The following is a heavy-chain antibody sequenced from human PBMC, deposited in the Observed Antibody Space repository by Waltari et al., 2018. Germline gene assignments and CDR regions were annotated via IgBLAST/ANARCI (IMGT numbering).Heavy chain of an antibody. V-gene: IGHV3-53*01. J-gene: IGHJ4*02. CDR1: GFTVTNYY. D-gene: IGHD2-21*02. Sequence: HLVDSGGGLIQPGGSLRLSCAASGFTVTNYYMIWVRQAPGRGLECFSVIYSAVTTYYADSVKGRFTISRDTFRNTLYLQLDNLRPDDAAVYYCARGNTASLDYWGQGTLVTVSS. CDR2: IYSAVTT. CDR3: ARGNTASLDY.